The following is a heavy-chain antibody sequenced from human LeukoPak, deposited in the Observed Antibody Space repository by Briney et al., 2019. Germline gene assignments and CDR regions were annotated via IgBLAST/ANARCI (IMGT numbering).Heavy chain of an antibody. D-gene: IGHD3-16*02. J-gene: IGHJ4*02. CDR3: ARHSYDYVWGSYRPYYFDY. CDR1: GGSISSYY. Sequence: PSETLSLTCSVSGGSISSYYWGWIRQPPGRGLDYIGFIHFSGSTNYNPSLEGRVTISADTSTNQFSLKLSSVTAADTGVYYCARHSYDYVWGSYRPYYFDYWGQGTLVTVSS. CDR2: IHFSGST. V-gene: IGHV4-59*08.